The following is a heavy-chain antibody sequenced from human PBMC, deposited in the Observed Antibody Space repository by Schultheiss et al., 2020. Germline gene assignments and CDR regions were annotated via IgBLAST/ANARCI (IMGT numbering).Heavy chain of an antibody. J-gene: IGHJ5*02. D-gene: IGHD6-19*01. V-gene: IGHV3-74*01. Sequence: WGSMRLACAASGFTFSSYWMHWVRQAPGKGLVWVSRINSDGSSTSYADSVKGRFTISRDNAKNTLYLQMNSLRAEDTAVYYCARVLSSGWFSWFDPWGQGTLVTVAS. CDR3: ARVLSSGWFSWFDP. CDR1: GFTFSSYW. CDR2: INSDGSST.